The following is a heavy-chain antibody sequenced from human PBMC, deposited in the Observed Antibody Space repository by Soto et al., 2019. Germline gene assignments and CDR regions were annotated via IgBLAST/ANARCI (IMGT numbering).Heavy chain of an antibody. CDR1: GGTFSNYT. D-gene: IGHD3-22*01. CDR3: ARPQDSSGYSNSCFGP. V-gene: IGHV1-69*13. CDR2: FIPVFGTA. Sequence: SVKVSCKSSGGTFSNYTLAWVRQPPGQGLEWVGAFIPVFGTANYPQQLKGRVTITADESTRTAYMELSSLRSEDTAVNYCARPQDSSGYSNSCFGPWGQGARVT. J-gene: IGHJ5*02.